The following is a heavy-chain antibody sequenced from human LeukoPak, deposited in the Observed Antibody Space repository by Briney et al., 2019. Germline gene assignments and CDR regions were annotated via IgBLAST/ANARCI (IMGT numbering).Heavy chain of an antibody. D-gene: IGHD2-2*03. CDR3: ARWIFAGGSTGY. Sequence: PGGSPRLSCAASGFTFSTYSMNWVRQAPGKGLEWVSYISSSTSTRYYADSVKGRFTISRDNAKNSLYLQMNSLRAEDTAVYYCARWIFAGGSTGYWGQGTLVTVSS. CDR1: GFTFSTYS. V-gene: IGHV3-48*01. CDR2: ISSSTSTR. J-gene: IGHJ4*02.